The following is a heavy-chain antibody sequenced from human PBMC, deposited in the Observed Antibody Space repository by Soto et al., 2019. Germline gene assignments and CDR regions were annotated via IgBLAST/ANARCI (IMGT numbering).Heavy chain of an antibody. D-gene: IGHD2-8*01. CDR1: GDTFKNSV. CDR2: TIPLFGTT. CDR3: VAELDFGKWCVV. J-gene: IGHJ6*02. V-gene: IGHV1-69*01. Sequence: QVQLVQSGVEVKKPGSSVRVSCKASGDTFKNSVISWVRQAPGQGLEWMGGTIPLFGTTDYAQKFQGRLKITTDEYTTTAYMEVIRLTSEDTAVYYCVAELDFGKWCVVWGQGTTVIVSS.